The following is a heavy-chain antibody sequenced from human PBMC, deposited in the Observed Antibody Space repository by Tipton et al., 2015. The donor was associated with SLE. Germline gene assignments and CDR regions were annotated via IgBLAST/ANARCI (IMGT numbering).Heavy chain of an antibody. CDR3: ARRHYSGPFDS. J-gene: IGHJ4*02. Sequence: TLSLTCTVSGGSISSSSYYWGWIRQPPGKGLEWIGSIYYSGSTYYNPPLKSRVTISVDTSKNQFSLKLSSVTAADTAVYYCARRHYSGPFDSWGQGTLVTVSS. D-gene: IGHD5-12*01. CDR1: GGSISSSSYY. V-gene: IGHV4-39*07. CDR2: IYYSGST.